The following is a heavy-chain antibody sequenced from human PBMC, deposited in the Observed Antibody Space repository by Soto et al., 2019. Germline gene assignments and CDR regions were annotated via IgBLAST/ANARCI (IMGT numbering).Heavy chain of an antibody. J-gene: IGHJ4*02. V-gene: IGHV4-59*01. CDR2: IYYSGST. Sequence: SETLSLTCTVSGGSISSYYWSWIRQPPGKGLEWIGYIYYSGSTNYNPSLKSRVTISVDTSKSQFSLKLSSVTAADTAVYYCARVGTVTTFDYWGQGTLVTVSS. CDR3: ARVGTVTTFDY. D-gene: IGHD4-17*01. CDR1: GGSISSYY.